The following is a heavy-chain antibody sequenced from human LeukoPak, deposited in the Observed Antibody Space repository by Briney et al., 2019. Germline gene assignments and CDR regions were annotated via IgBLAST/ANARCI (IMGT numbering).Heavy chain of an antibody. D-gene: IGHD6-13*01. Sequence: KPSETLSLTCTVSGGSVSSGSYYWSWIRQPPGKGLEWIGYTYYSGSTNYNPSLKSRVTISVDTSKNQFSLKLSSVTAADTAVYYCARVVAAAGTNYYYGMDVWGQGTTVTVSS. CDR2: TYYSGST. V-gene: IGHV4-61*01. CDR3: ARVVAAAGTNYYYGMDV. J-gene: IGHJ6*02. CDR1: GGSVSSGSYY.